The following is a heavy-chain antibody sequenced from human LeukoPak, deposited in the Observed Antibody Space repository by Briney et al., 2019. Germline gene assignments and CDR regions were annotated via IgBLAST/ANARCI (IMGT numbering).Heavy chain of an antibody. Sequence: PGGSLRLSCAASGFTFSSYWMSWVRQAPGKGLEWVANIKQDGSEKYYVDSVKGRFTISRDNAKNSLYLQMNSLRAEDTAVYYCARAIYDFWSGYNWFDPWGQGTLVTVSS. J-gene: IGHJ5*02. CDR2: IKQDGSEK. D-gene: IGHD3-3*01. CDR3: ARAIYDFWSGYNWFDP. CDR1: GFTFSSYW. V-gene: IGHV3-7*04.